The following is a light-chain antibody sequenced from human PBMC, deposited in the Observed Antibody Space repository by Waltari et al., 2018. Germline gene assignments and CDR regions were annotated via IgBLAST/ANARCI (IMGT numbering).Light chain of an antibody. V-gene: IGLV2-14*01. Sequence: QSALTQPPPVSGSPGQSITISCTRTSSDVGGYNTVSWYQQHPGKAPKLMIYEVSNRPSGVSNRFSGSKSGNTASLTISGLQAEDEADYYCSSYTSSSTYVFGTGTKVTVL. CDR3: SSYTSSSTYV. CDR1: SSDVGGYNT. CDR2: EVS. J-gene: IGLJ1*01.